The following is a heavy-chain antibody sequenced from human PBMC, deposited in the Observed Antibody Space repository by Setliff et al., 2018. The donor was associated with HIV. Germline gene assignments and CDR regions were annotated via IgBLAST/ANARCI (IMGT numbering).Heavy chain of an antibody. CDR2: IYENAYA. J-gene: IGHJ4*02. CDR1: GGSMNNYY. Sequence: TSETLSLTCTVSGGSMNNYYWNWIRQTPGKGLEWIGYIYENAYAHYTVSLRSRVTVSMDTSKNQFSLTLRSVTAADRAVYYCARAQMHRGVVSWSLYYFDYWGRGALGTVS. D-gene: IGHD3-10*01. CDR3: ARAQMHRGVVSWSLYYFDY. V-gene: IGHV4-59*01.